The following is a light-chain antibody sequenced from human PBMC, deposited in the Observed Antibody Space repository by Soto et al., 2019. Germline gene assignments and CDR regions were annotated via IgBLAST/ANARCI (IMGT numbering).Light chain of an antibody. CDR2: QVS. CDR1: DSLVYSDGNTS. CDR3: LQGTPTWT. J-gene: IGKJ1*01. Sequence: DVVMTQSPLSLPVTLGQPASISCRSSDSLVYSDGNTSLNWFQQRPSQSPRRLIYQVSARDSGVTDRVSGSGSGPDFILRISWVEAEDVAIYSCLQGTPTWTLGHGTKVEIK. V-gene: IGKV2-30*01.